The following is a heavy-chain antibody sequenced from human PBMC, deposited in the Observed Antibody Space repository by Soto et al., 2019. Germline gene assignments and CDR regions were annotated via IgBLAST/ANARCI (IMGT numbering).Heavy chain of an antibody. CDR2: IYSGGST. Sequence: GGSLRLSCAVSGFTVSSNYMTWVRQAPGKGLEWVSIIYSGGSTHYADSVKGRFTISRDNAKNSLYLQMNSLRAEDTAVYYCARDLKLFYWGQGALVTVSS. CDR1: GFTVSSNY. V-gene: IGHV3-66*01. CDR3: ARDLKLFY. D-gene: IGHD2-21*01. J-gene: IGHJ4*02.